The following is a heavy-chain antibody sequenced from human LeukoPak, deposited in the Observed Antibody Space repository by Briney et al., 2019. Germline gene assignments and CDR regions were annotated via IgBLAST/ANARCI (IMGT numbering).Heavy chain of an antibody. CDR3: AKDRAGRDDYGDSRNDY. V-gene: IGHV3-23*01. CDR1: GFTFSSYA. CDR2: ISGSGGST. J-gene: IGHJ4*02. D-gene: IGHD4-17*01. Sequence: GGSLRLSCAASGFTFSSYAMSWVRQAPGKGLEWVSAISGSGGSTYYADSVKGRFTISRDNSKNTLYLQMNSLRAEDTAVYYCAKDRAGRDDYGDSRNDYWGQGTLVTVSS.